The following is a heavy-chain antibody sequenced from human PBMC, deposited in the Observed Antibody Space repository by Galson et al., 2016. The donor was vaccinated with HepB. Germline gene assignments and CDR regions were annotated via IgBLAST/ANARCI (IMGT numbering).Heavy chain of an antibody. CDR2: SNSDGSRT. CDR1: GFTFSNFW. V-gene: IGHV3-74*01. D-gene: IGHD3-16*01. Sequence: SLRLSCAASGFTFSNFWMHWVRQVPGKGLMWVSRSNSDGSRTNYADSVKGRFTISRDNAKNTLYLQMDLLRAEDTAVYYCTRARLGDFDYWGQGSPVTVSS. J-gene: IGHJ4*02. CDR3: TRARLGDFDY.